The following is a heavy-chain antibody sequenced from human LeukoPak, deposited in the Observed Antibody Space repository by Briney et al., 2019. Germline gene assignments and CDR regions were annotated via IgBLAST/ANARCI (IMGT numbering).Heavy chain of an antibody. V-gene: IGHV4-59*01. J-gene: IGHJ3*02. D-gene: IGHD1/OR15-1a*01. CDR3: ASWGTKSGTFDI. CDR2: IYYSGST. Sequence: SETLSLTCTVSGGSLSSNYWNWIRQPPGKGLEWIGYIYYSGSTNYNSSLKSRVTISVDTSKNQFSLKLSSVTAADTAVYYCASWGTKSGTFDIWGQGTMVTVSS. CDR1: GGSLSSNY.